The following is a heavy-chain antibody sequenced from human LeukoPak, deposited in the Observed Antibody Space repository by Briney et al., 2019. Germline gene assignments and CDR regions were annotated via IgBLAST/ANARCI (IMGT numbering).Heavy chain of an antibody. V-gene: IGHV1-2*02. Sequence: ASVKVSCKASGYTFTGYYMHWVRQAPGQGLEWMGWINPNSGGTNYAQKFQGRVTMTRNTSISTAYMELSSLRSEDTAVYYCARGDVYYYDSSGKGSVPPDAFDIWGQGTMVTVSS. CDR2: INPNSGGT. CDR3: ARGDVYYYDSSGKGSVPPDAFDI. CDR1: GYTFTGYY. D-gene: IGHD3-22*01. J-gene: IGHJ3*02.